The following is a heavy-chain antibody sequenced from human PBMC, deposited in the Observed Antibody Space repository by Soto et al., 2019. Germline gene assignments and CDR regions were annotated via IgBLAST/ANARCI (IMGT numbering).Heavy chain of an antibody. CDR2: ISYSGST. Sequence: QVQLQESGPGLVKPSQTLSLTCTVSGGSISSGNYYWSWIRQPPGKGLEWIGFISYSGSTYYSTSLKSRVTISVDTSKGQFSLNLSFVPAADTSVYYCATMGTPATGLYFFDYWGQGSLVTVSS. V-gene: IGHV4-30-4*01. J-gene: IGHJ4*02. D-gene: IGHD2-15*01. CDR3: ATMGTPATGLYFFDY. CDR1: GGSISSGNYY.